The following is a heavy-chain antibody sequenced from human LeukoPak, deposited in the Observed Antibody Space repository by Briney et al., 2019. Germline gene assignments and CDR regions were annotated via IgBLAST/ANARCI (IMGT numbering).Heavy chain of an antibody. J-gene: IGHJ4*02. Sequence: AGGSLRLSCAASGFTFSNYAMSWVRQAPGKGLEWVSAISGSGGNTYYADSVKGRFTISRDNSKNTVFLQMNSLRAEDTAVYYCAKWGDYDVLTGYYVSDYWGQRTLATVSS. V-gene: IGHV3-23*01. D-gene: IGHD3-9*01. CDR1: GFTFSNYA. CDR3: AKWGDYDVLTGYYVSDY. CDR2: ISGSGGNT.